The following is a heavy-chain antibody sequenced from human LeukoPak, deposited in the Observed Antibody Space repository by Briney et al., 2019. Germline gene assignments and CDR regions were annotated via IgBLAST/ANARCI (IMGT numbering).Heavy chain of an antibody. CDR3: ARGRWLLRRFDY. V-gene: IGHV4-34*01. D-gene: IGHD3-22*01. J-gene: IGHJ4*02. Sequence: KPSEALSLTCTVSGGSISSYYWSWIRQPPGKGLEWIGEINHSGSTNYNPSLKSRVTISVDTSKNQFSLKLSSVTAADTAVYYCARGRWLLRRFDYWGQGTLVTVSS. CDR2: INHSGST. CDR1: GGSISSYY.